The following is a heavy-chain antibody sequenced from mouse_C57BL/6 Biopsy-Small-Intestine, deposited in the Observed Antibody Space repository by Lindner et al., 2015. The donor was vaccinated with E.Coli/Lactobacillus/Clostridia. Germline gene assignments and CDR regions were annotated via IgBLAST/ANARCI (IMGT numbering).Heavy chain of an antibody. Sequence: VQLQESGPELVKPGASVKISCKASGYSFTGYYMNWVKQSPEKSLGWIGEINPSTGGTSYNQKFKGKATLTVDKYSSTAYMQLKSLTSEDSAVYYCGRSYYDYLDYWGQGTTLTVSS. CDR2: INPSTGGT. CDR3: GRSYYDYLDY. D-gene: IGHD2-4*01. CDR1: GYSFTGYY. V-gene: IGHV1-42*01. J-gene: IGHJ2*01.